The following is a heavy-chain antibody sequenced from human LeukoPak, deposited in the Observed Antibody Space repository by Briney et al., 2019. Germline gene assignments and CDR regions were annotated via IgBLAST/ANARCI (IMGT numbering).Heavy chain of an antibody. V-gene: IGHV3-30*18. Sequence: GGSLRLSCAASGVTFSSYGMHWVRQAPGKGLEWVAVISYDGSNKYYADSVKGRFTIARDNSKNTLYLQMNSLRAEDTAVYYCAKGYYYDSSGYYYPELSPEFDYWGQGTLVTVSS. J-gene: IGHJ4*02. D-gene: IGHD3-22*01. CDR3: AKGYYYDSSGYYYPELSPEFDY. CDR1: GVTFSSYG. CDR2: ISYDGSNK.